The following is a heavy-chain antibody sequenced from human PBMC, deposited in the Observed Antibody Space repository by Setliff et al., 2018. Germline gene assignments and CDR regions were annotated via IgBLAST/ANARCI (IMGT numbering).Heavy chain of an antibody. D-gene: IGHD3-3*01. CDR1: GFMFSTYG. CDR3: ARSYNFWSGPALDV. J-gene: IGHJ6*04. Sequence: GGSLRLSCAASGFMFSTYGMHWVRQAPGKGLEWVAYIRSDGSNKYYTDLVKGRFSITRDNAQNSLYLQMNSLRAEDTAVYYCARSYNFWSGPALDVWGKGTTVTVSS. CDR2: IRSDGSNK. V-gene: IGHV3-30*02.